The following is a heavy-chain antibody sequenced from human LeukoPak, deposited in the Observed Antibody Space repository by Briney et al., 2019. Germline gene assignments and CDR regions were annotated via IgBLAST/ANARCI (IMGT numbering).Heavy chain of an antibody. V-gene: IGHV1-2*02. CDR2: INRNTGAT. CDR1: GYTFTGYY. CDR3: TRDHCSYINCYEDYYHGMDV. J-gene: IGHJ6*02. Sequence: ASVKVSCKASGYTFTGYYMHWVRQAPGQGLEWMGWINRNTGATDIAQKFQGRVTMTRDTSISAAYMELSRLRSDDTAVYYCTRDHCSYINCYEDYYHGMDVWGQGTTVTVSS. D-gene: IGHD2-2*01.